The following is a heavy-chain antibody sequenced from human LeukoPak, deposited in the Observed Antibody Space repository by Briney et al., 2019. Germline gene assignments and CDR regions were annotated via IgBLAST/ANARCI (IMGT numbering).Heavy chain of an antibody. CDR2: IWYDGSKK. D-gene: IGHD3-22*01. CDR1: GFTFSNYG. J-gene: IGHJ4*02. V-gene: IGHV3-33*01. CDR3: ASTMYYYDSSGYYSLDY. Sequence: GGSLRLSCAASGFTFSNYGMHWVRQAPGKGLEWVAVIWYDGSKKYYADSVKGRFTISRYNSKNTLYLQMNSLRAEDTAVYYCASTMYYYDSSGYYSLDYWGQGTLVTVSS.